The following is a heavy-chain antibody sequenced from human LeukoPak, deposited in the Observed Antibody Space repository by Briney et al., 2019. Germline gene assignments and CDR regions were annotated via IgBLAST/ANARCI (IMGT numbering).Heavy chain of an antibody. CDR1: GYRLTDLS. CDR2: FDPDEGKV. D-gene: IGHD3-22*01. J-gene: IGHJ3*02. Sequence: ASVTVSYMVSGYRLTDLSMHWVRQVPGKGLQWMGGFDPDEGKVIYAQKFQGRVTMTRDMSTSTVYMELSCLRSEDTAVYYCATDIYDSSGYYYHDAFDIWGQGTMVTVSS. CDR3: ATDIYDSSGYYYHDAFDI. V-gene: IGHV1-24*01.